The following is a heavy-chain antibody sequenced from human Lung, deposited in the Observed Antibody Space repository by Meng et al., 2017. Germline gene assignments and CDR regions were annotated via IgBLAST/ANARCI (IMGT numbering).Heavy chain of an antibody. V-gene: IGHV4-34*01. CDR3: ARGPTTMAHDFDY. Sequence: QGPVQQGGAGRLKLSETLSLPCVVSGGSFSDYYWSWIRQPPGKGLEWIGEINHSGSTNYNPSLESRATISVDTSQNNLSLKLSSVTAADPAVYYCARGPTTMAHDFDYWGQGTLVTVSS. J-gene: IGHJ4*02. CDR2: INHSGST. D-gene: IGHD4-11*01. CDR1: GGSFSDYY.